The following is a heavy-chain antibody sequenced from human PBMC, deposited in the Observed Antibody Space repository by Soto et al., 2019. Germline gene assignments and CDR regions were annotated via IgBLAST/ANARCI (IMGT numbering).Heavy chain of an antibody. V-gene: IGHV1-69*01. D-gene: IGHD3-16*02. J-gene: IGHJ5*02. CDR2: IIPIFGTA. CDR3: ASSHYDYVWGSYRPPYNWFDP. CDR1: GGTFSSYA. Sequence: QVQLVQSGAEVKKPGSSVKVSCKASGGTFSSYAISWVRQAPGQGLEWMGGIIPIFGTANYAQKLQGRVTIPADESTSTAYMALSSLRSEDTAVYYCASSHYDYVWGSYRPPYNWFDPWGQGTLVTVSS.